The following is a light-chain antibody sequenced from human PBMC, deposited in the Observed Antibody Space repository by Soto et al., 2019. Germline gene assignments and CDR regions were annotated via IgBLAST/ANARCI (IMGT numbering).Light chain of an antibody. CDR3: QQYNSYSWT. V-gene: IGKV1-5*01. CDR1: QSSSSW. Sequence: DIQMTQSPSTLSASVGDRVTITCRASQSSSSWLAWYQQKPGKAPKFLIYDASSLESGVPSRFSGSGSGTEFTLTISSLQPDDFATYYCQQYNSYSWTFGQGTKVEIK. CDR2: DAS. J-gene: IGKJ1*01.